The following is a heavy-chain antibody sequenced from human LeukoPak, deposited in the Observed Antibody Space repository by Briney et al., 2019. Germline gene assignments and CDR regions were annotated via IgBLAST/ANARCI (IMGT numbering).Heavy chain of an antibody. D-gene: IGHD3-3*01. CDR3: AEAGPLMVLEWLLSPDY. CDR1: GFTFSSYA. Sequence: PGGSLRLSCAASGFTFSSYAMSWVRQAPGKGLEWVSAISGSGGSTYYADSVKGRFTISRDNSKNTLYLQMNSLRAEDTAVYYCAEAGPLMVLEWLLSPDYWGQGTLVTVSS. J-gene: IGHJ4*02. CDR2: ISGSGGST. V-gene: IGHV3-23*01.